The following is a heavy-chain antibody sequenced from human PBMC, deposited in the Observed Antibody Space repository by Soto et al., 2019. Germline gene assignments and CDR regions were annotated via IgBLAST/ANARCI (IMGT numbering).Heavy chain of an antibody. CDR2: ISKDGSEQ. D-gene: IGHD6-19*01. V-gene: IGHV3-30*18. CDR1: GFTLSDYG. J-gene: IGHJ4*02. CDR3: AKQHSSGSNFDY. Sequence: QVPLVESGGGVVQPGRSLRVSCAASGFTLSDYGMHWVRQAPGKGLEWVAVISKDGSEQYYADSVKGRFTISRDKSKNTLYLQMNSLRAEDTAVFYCAKQHSSGSNFDYWGQGALVTVSS.